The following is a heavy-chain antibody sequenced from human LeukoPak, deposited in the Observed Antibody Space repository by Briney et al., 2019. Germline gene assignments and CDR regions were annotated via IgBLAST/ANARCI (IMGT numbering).Heavy chain of an antibody. V-gene: IGHV1-69*06. Sequence: SVKVSCKASGYTFTSYYMHWVRQAPGQGLEWMGGIIPIFGTANYAQKFQGRVTITADKSTSTAYMELSSLRSEDTAVYYCARERGLLEQWLVNGWFDPWGQGTLVTVSS. D-gene: IGHD6-19*01. J-gene: IGHJ5*02. CDR2: IIPIFGTA. CDR1: GYTFTSYY. CDR3: ARERGLLEQWLVNGWFDP.